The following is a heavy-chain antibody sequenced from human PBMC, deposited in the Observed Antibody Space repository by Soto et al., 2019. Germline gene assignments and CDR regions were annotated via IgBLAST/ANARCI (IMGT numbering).Heavy chain of an antibody. CDR2: IYYSGST. V-gene: IGHV4-59*12. CDR3: ARSKRQTYYYDSSGHGFRTQINNTWFDP. J-gene: IGHJ5*02. CDR1: GGSISSYY. D-gene: IGHD3-22*01. Sequence: SETLSLTCTVSGGSISSYYWSWIRQPPGKGLEWIGYIYYSGSTNYNPSLKSRVTISVDTSKNQFSLKLSSVTAADTAVYYCARSKRQTYYYDSSGHGFRTQINNTWFDPCGEGTLVTVSS.